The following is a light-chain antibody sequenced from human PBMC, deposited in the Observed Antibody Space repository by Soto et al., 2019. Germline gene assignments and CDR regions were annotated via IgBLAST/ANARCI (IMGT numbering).Light chain of an antibody. CDR2: SAS. CDR3: QQLNRFPRT. CDR1: QDISSY. J-gene: IGKJ1*01. V-gene: IGKV1-9*01. Sequence: DIQLTQSPSFLSASVGDRVTITCRASQDISSYLAWYQQRPGKVPRFLTQSASTLQSGVPSRFSATGSGTTFTLTISSLQPEDIETYYCQQLNRFPRTFGQGTKVEV.